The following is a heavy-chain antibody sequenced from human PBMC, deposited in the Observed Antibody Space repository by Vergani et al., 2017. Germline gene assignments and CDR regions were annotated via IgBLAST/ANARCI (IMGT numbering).Heavy chain of an antibody. CDR1: GYTFTDHY. CDR2: VDPEDGDT. V-gene: IGHV1-69-2*01. Sequence: EVQLVQSGAEVKKPGATMKISCKVSGYTFTDHYMHWVKQAPGKGLEWMGLVDPEDGDTIYGEKFKGRVTIAADTSTDTAHLELSSLRSEDTAVYYCATPQTVTTGGMEVWGQGTTVIVSS. D-gene: IGHD4-17*01. J-gene: IGHJ6*02. CDR3: ATPQTVTTGGMEV.